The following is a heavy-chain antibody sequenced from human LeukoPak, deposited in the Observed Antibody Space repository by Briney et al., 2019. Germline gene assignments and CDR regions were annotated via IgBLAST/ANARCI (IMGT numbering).Heavy chain of an antibody. CDR3: ARATRGGDQPSFDY. J-gene: IGHJ4*02. CDR2: ISTYNGNT. D-gene: IGHD2-21*02. V-gene: IGHV1-18*01. CDR1: GYTFASYG. Sequence: GASVKVSCTTSGYTFASYGISWVRHAPGQGLEWLGWISTYNGNTNYAQKVQGRVTMTTDTSTGTAYMELRSRRFDDTAVYYCARATRGGDQPSFDYWGQGTLVTVSS.